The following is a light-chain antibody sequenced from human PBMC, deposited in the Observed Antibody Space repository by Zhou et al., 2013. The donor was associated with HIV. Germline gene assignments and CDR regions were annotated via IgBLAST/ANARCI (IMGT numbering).Light chain of an antibody. Sequence: DIQMTQSPASLSVSVGDRVTITCRASQSISSYLNWYQQKSGKAPKLLIYAASTLQSGVPSRFSGSGSGTEFTLTISSLQPDDFATYYCQQYNSYSTFGQGTKLEIK. CDR3: QQYNSYST. CDR2: AAS. J-gene: IGKJ2*01. CDR1: QSISSY. V-gene: IGKV1-9*01.